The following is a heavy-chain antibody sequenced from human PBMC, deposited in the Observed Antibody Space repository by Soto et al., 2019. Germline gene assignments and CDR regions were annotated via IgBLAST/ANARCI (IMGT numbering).Heavy chain of an antibody. CDR1: GGSISSYY. V-gene: IGHV4-59*01. J-gene: IGHJ6*02. CDR2: IYYSGST. Sequence: SETLSLTCTVSGGSISSYYWSWIRQPPGKGLEWIGYIYYSGSTNYNPSLKSRVTISVDTSKNQFSLKLSSVTAADTAVYYCARDEPTLLYYYYGMDVWGQGTTVTVSS. CDR3: ARDEPTLLYYYYGMDV.